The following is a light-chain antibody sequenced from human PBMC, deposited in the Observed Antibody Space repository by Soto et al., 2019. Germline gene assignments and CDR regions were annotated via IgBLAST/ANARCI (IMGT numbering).Light chain of an antibody. V-gene: IGKV3-11*01. CDR1: QSVSSY. J-gene: IGKJ5*01. CDR2: AAS. Sequence: EIVLTQSPATLSFSPGERATLSCRASQSVSSYLAWYQQKPGQAPRLLIYAASNRATGIPARFSGSGSGTDFTLTINTLEPEDFAVYYCQHYGGSSITFGQGTRLEIK. CDR3: QHYGGSSIT.